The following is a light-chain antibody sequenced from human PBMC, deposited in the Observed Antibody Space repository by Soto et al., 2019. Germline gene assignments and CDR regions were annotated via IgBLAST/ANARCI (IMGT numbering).Light chain of an antibody. CDR3: QQYSSHST. CDR2: QAS. CDR1: QSTSSY. Sequence: DIQMTQSPSSLSAFVGDRVTITCRASQSTSSYLAWYQQKPGKAPKLLIYQASSLENGVPSRFSGSGSGTEFSLTISSLQPDDFATYYCQQYSSHSTFGQGTKVDI. J-gene: IGKJ1*01. V-gene: IGKV1-5*03.